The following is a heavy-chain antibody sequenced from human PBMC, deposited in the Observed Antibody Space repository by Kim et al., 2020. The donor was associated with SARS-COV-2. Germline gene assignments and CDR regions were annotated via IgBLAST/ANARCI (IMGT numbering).Heavy chain of an antibody. CDR3: ARRESGFDY. V-gene: IGHV5-51*01. CDR1: GYTFTSYW. CDR2: IYAGNFDT. D-gene: IGHD3-3*01. J-gene: IGHJ4*02. Sequence: GESLKISCQGSGYTFTSYWIGWVRQMPGKGLEWMWSIYAGNFDTRYSPSFQGQVTISADNSISTAYLQWSSLKPSDTAMYYCARRESGFDYWGQGTLVTVSS.